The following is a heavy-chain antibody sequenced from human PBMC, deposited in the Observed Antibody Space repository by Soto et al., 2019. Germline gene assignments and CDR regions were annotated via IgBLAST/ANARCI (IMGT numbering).Heavy chain of an antibody. Sequence: ASVKVSCKASGYTFTSYGISWVRQAPGQGLEWMGWISAYNGNTNYAQKLQGRVTMTTDTSTSTAYMELRSLRSDDTAVYYCAREGGITMVRGVYAFDIWGQGTMVTGS. CDR3: AREGGITMVRGVYAFDI. D-gene: IGHD3-10*01. CDR1: GYTFTSYG. V-gene: IGHV1-18*01. CDR2: ISAYNGNT. J-gene: IGHJ3*02.